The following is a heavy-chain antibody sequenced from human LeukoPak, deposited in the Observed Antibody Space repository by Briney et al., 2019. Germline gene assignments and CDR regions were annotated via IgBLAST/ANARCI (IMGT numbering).Heavy chain of an antibody. J-gene: IGHJ4*02. V-gene: IGHV4-39*01. Sequence: SETLSLTCTVSGGSISSSSYYWGWIRQPPGKGLEWIGTIYYTGSTYYNPSLKSRVTISVDTSKNQFSLKLSSVTAADTAVYYCARNVVDYYGSGSYYFDYWGQGTLVTVSS. CDR3: ARNVVDYYGSGSYYFDY. CDR2: IYYTGST. D-gene: IGHD3-10*01. CDR1: GGSISSSSYY.